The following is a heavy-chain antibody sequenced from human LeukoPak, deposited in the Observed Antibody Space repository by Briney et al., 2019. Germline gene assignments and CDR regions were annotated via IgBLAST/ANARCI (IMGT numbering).Heavy chain of an antibody. Sequence: GGSLRLSCAASGFTFSSYAMHWVRQAPGKGLEWVAVISYDGSNKYYADSVKGRFTISRDNSKNTLYLQMNSLRAEDTAVYYCARGEWELLPGEAFDIWGQGTMVTVSS. CDR3: ARGEWELLPGEAFDI. CDR1: GFTFSSYA. CDR2: ISYDGSNK. V-gene: IGHV3-30*04. D-gene: IGHD1-26*01. J-gene: IGHJ3*02.